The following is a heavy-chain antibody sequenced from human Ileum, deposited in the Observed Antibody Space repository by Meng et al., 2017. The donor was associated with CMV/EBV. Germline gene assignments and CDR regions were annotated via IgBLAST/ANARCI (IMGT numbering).Heavy chain of an antibody. CDR2: INPSGSP. V-gene: IGHV4-34*02. CDR3: ARGLRGV. J-gene: IGHJ6*04. Sequence: QVHLQQWGAGLLKPSETLPLTCAVYGGSFSGFFWTWIRQSPGKGLEWIGEINPSGSPNYNPSLKSRVTISVDTSKNQVSLKLTSVTAADTAVYYCARGLRGVWGRGTTVTVSS. CDR1: GGSFSGFF.